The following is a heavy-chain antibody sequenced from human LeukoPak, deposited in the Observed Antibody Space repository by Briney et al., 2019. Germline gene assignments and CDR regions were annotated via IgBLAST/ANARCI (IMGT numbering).Heavy chain of an antibody. V-gene: IGHV4-34*01. J-gene: IGHJ3*02. CDR3: ARQLTIDYYDSSGYSAPDAFDI. Sequence: SETLSLTCAVYGGSFSGYYWSWIRQPPGKGLEWIGEINHSGSTNYNPSLKSRVTISVDTSKNQFSLKLSSVTAADTAVYYCARQLTIDYYDSSGYSAPDAFDIWGQGTMVTVSS. CDR2: INHSGST. CDR1: GGSFSGYY. D-gene: IGHD3-22*01.